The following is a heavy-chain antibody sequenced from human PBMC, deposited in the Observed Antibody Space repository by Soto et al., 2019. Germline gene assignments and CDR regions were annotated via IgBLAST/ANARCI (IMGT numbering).Heavy chain of an antibody. D-gene: IGHD3-9*01. CDR1: GGSVSSGSYY. Sequence: SETLSLTCTVSGGSVSSGSYYWSWIRQPPGKGLEWIGYIYYSGSTNYNPSLKSRVTISVDTSKNQFSLKLSSVTAADTAVYYCARAERINPNLYYDILTGYYGAAVGHNWFDPWGPGTLVTVSS. J-gene: IGHJ5*02. V-gene: IGHV4-61*01. CDR3: ARAERINPNLYYDILTGYYGAAVGHNWFDP. CDR2: IYYSGST.